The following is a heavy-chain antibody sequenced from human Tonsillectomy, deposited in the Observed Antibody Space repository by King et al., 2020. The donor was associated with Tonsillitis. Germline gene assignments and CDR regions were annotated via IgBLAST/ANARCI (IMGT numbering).Heavy chain of an antibody. Sequence: VQLVESGGGLIQPGGSLRLSCAASGFTVSSNYMSWVRQAPGKGLEWVSVIYSGGSTYYADSVKGRFTISKDNAKNTLYLQMNSRRAEDPAVYYCARDRPYYDFWSGHPTYGMDVWGQGTTVTVSS. D-gene: IGHD3-3*01. CDR2: IYSGGST. V-gene: IGHV3-53*01. J-gene: IGHJ6*02. CDR3: ARDRPYYDFWSGHPTYGMDV. CDR1: GFTVSSNY.